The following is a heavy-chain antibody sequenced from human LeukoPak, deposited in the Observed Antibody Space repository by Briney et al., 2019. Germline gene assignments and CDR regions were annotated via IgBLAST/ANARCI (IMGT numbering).Heavy chain of an antibody. CDR1: KYTFSGYY. CDR3: AREPQTYDYDSIGGPFRWFDP. J-gene: IGHJ5*02. D-gene: IGHD3-22*01. Sequence: GASVKVSCKAFKYTFSGYYMHWVRQAPGQGLEWMGCINPNSGGTNYAQKFQGRVTMTRDTSISTAYMELSRLRSDDTAVYYCAREPQTYDYDSIGGPFRWFDPWGQGTLVTVSS. CDR2: INPNSGGT. V-gene: IGHV1-2*02.